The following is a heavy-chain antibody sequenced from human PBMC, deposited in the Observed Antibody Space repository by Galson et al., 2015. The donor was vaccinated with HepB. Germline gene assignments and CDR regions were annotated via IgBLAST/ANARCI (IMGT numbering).Heavy chain of an antibody. J-gene: IGHJ4*02. CDR3: ARVAWAGQRARFPTDGTGWLPNAPFDY. CDR1: GYTFTSYD. D-gene: IGHD5-12*01. Sequence: SVKVSCKASGYTFTSYDINWVRQATGQGLEWMGWMNPNSGNTGYAQKFQGRVTMTRNTSISTAYMELSSLRSEDTAVYYCARVAWAGQRARFPTDGTGWLPNAPFDYWGQGTLVTVSS. CDR2: MNPNSGNT. V-gene: IGHV1-8*01.